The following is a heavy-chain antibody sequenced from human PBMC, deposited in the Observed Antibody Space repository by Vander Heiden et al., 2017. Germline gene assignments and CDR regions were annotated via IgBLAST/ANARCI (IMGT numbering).Heavy chain of an antibody. D-gene: IGHD1-1*01. Sequence: EVQLVESGGGLVKPGGSLRLSCAGSGVTFSSYSMNWVRQAPGKGLEWVSSISSSSSYIYYADSVKGRFTIARDNAKNSLYLQMNSLRAEDTAVYYCARDPGRGYWGQGTLVTVSS. CDR2: ISSSSSYI. CDR1: GVTFSSYS. J-gene: IGHJ4*02. V-gene: IGHV3-21*01. CDR3: ARDPGRGY.